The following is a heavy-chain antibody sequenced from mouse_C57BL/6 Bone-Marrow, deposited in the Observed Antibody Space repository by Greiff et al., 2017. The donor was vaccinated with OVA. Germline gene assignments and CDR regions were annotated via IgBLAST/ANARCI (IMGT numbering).Heavy chain of an antibody. CDR3: ARRATVVATDY. CDR2: IYPSDSET. D-gene: IGHD1-1*01. J-gene: IGHJ2*01. V-gene: IGHV1-61*01. CDR1: GYTFTSYW. Sequence: QVQLQQPGAELVRPGSSVKLSCNASGYTFTSYWMAWVKQRPGQGLEWIGNIYPSDSETHYNQKFKDKATLTVDKSSSTAYMQLSSLTSEDSAVYYCARRATVVATDYWGQGTTLTVSS.